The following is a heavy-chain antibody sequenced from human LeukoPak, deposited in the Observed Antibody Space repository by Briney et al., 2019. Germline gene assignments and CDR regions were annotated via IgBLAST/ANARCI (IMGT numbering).Heavy chain of an antibody. CDR2: ISAYNGNT. Sequence: ASVKVSCKASGHTFTRYGVTWVRQAPGQGLEWMGWISAYNGNTNYAQKLQGRVTMTTDTSTSTAYMELRSLRSDDTAVYYCARDSSGWAFDYWGQGTLVTVSS. CDR1: GHTFTRYG. D-gene: IGHD6-19*01. CDR3: ARDSSGWAFDY. J-gene: IGHJ4*02. V-gene: IGHV1-18*01.